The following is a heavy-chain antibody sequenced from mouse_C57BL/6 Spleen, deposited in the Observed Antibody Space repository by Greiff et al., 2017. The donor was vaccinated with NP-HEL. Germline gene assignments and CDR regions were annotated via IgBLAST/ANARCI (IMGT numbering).Heavy chain of an antibody. J-gene: IGHJ4*01. CDR1: GFNIKDYY. V-gene: IGHV14-2*01. Sequence: EVQLQQSGAELVKPGASVKLSCTASGFNIKDYYMHWVKQRTEQGLEWIGRIDPEDGETTYAPKFQGKATLTADTSSNTAYLPLSSLTSEETALYYCASAYYSNYGAMDYWGQGTSVTVSS. D-gene: IGHD2-5*01. CDR3: ASAYYSNYGAMDY. CDR2: IDPEDGET.